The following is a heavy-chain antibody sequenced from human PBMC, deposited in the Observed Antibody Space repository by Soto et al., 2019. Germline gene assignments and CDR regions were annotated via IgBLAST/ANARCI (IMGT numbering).Heavy chain of an antibody. CDR2: IWYDGNNE. Sequence: PGGSLRLSCAASGFTFSNYGMHWVRQAPGKGLEWVALIWYDGNNEYYAGSVKGRFTISRDNSKNTLYLQMNSLRAEDTAVYYCVRDAPHYDTRGPPNHFDYWGQGTMVTVSS. CDR1: GFTFSNYG. D-gene: IGHD3-22*01. V-gene: IGHV3-33*01. CDR3: VRDAPHYDTRGPPNHFDY. J-gene: IGHJ4*02.